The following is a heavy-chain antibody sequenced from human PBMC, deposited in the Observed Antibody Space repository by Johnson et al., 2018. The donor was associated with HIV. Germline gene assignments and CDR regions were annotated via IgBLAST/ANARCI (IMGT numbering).Heavy chain of an antibody. D-gene: IGHD1-26*01. CDR1: GFTFKTDW. CDR2: IKEDGTNK. CDR3: AKDLGSYQYLVDAFDI. J-gene: IGHJ3*02. Sequence: VQLVESGGGLIHPGGSLRLSCVASGFTFKTDWMTWVRQAPGKGLEWVANIKEDGTNKYYADSVKGRFTISRDNSKNTLYLQMTSLKTEDTAVYYCAKDLGSYQYLVDAFDIWGQGTMVTVSS. V-gene: IGHV3-7*01.